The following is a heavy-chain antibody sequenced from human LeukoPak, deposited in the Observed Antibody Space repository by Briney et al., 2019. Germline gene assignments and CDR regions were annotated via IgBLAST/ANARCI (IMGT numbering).Heavy chain of an antibody. Sequence: GASVKXXCKASXXTFTGYYMXWVRQAPGQGLEWMGWINPNSGGTNYAQKFQGRVTMTRDTSISTAYMELSRLRSDDTAVYYCARGLERGPAFDYWGQGTLVTVSS. D-gene: IGHD1-1*01. V-gene: IGHV1-2*02. CDR1: XXTFTGYY. J-gene: IGHJ4*02. CDR3: ARGLERGPAFDY. CDR2: INPNSGGT.